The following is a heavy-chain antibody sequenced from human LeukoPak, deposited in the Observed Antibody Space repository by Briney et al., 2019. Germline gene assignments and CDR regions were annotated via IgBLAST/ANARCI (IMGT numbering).Heavy chain of an antibody. CDR1: GYTFTTYY. J-gene: IGHJ4*02. Sequence: GASVKVSCKASGYTFTTYYMHWVRQAPGQGLEWMGIIIPSDGRTNYAQKFQGRFTVTRDTSTSTVYMELSSLRSDDTAVYYCARVISFSGSAVSGGAYWGQGPLVTVSS. V-gene: IGHV1-46*01. D-gene: IGHD2-21*01. CDR3: ARVISFSGSAVSGGAY. CDR2: IIPSDGRT.